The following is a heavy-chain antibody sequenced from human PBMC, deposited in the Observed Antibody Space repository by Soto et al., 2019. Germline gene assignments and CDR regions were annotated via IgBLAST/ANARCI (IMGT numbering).Heavy chain of an antibody. J-gene: IGHJ4*02. CDR3: ARGGDTYYYDSSGYLFDY. V-gene: IGHV4-34*01. CDR2: INHSGST. CDR1: GGSFSGYY. Sequence: PSETLSLTCAVYGGSFSGYYWSWIRQPPGKGLEWIGEINHSGSTNYNPSLKSRVTISVDTSKNQFSLKLSSVTAADTAVYYCARGGDTYYYDSSGYLFDYWGQGTLVTVSS. D-gene: IGHD3-22*01.